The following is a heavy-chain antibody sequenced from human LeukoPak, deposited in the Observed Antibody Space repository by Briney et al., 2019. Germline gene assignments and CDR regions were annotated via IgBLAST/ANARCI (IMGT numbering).Heavy chain of an antibody. CDR2: IYHTESA. J-gene: IGHJ2*01. CDR3: ARIRGMAWYFDL. CDR1: NESISTYY. Sequence: WETLSLTCSVSNESISTYYWSWIRQSPGKGLEWIGHIYHTESANYNPPLKSRVTISVDSSKNQLYLVMTAVTAADTAVYYWARIRGMAWYFDLWGRGTLVTVSS. D-gene: IGHD3-10*01. V-gene: IGHV4-59*12.